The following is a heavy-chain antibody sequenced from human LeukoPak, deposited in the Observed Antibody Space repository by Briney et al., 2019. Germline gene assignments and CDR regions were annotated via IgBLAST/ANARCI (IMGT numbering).Heavy chain of an antibody. J-gene: IGHJ5*02. CDR3: ARDRGGNNWYNWYDV. D-gene: IGHD5-24*01. CDR2: IHSRGNI. CDR1: GDSISGQY. Sequence: SETLSLTCSVSGDSISGQYWSWIRQAAGKGLEWIARIHSRGNIDYNPSLGSRVTISLDKSRNQVSLKLRSVTAADTAVYYCARDRGGNNWYNWYDVWGQGTPVTVSS. V-gene: IGHV4-4*07.